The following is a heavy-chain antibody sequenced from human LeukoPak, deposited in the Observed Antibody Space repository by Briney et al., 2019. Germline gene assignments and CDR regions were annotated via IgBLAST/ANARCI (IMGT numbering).Heavy chain of an antibody. V-gene: IGHV3-9*03. D-gene: IGHD6-13*01. CDR2: ISWNSGSI. J-gene: IGHJ4*02. CDR3: AKGQRGTLAAAAFDY. CDR1: GFTFDDYA. Sequence: GGSLRLSCAASGFTFDDYAMHWVRQAPGKGLEWVSGISWNSGSIGYADSVKGRFTISRDNAKNSLYLQMNSLRAEDMALYYCAKGQRGTLAAAAFDYWGQGTLVTVSS.